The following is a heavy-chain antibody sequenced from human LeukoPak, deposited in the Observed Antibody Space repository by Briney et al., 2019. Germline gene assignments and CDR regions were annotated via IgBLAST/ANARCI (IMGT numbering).Heavy chain of an antibody. D-gene: IGHD2-2*01. CDR1: GYTFTGYY. J-gene: IGHJ6*03. V-gene: IGHV1-2*02. Sequence: RASVKVSCKASGYTFTGYYLHWVRQDPRQGLQWMGWINPNSGGTDYAQKFQGRVTMTRDTSISTVYMELSSLRSDDTAVYYCARADSVPAGDYHYWYMDVWGKGTTVTVSS. CDR2: INPNSGGT. CDR3: ARADSVPAGDYHYWYMDV.